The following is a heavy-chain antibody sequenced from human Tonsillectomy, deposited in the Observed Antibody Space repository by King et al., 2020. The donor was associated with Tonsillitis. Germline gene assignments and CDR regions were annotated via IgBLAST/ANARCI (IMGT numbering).Heavy chain of an antibody. CDR1: GFTFSSYA. Sequence: VQLVESGGGVVQPGRSLRLSCAASGFTFSSYAMHWGRQGPGQGRECGAVISCGGSNKYYAASVKGRFTISRENSKNTLYLQMNSLRAEDTAVYYCARGGIQLWSNWFDPWGQGTLVTVSS. D-gene: IGHD5-18*01. CDR3: ARGGIQLWSNWFDP. V-gene: IGHV3-30*01. CDR2: ISCGGSNK. J-gene: IGHJ5*02.